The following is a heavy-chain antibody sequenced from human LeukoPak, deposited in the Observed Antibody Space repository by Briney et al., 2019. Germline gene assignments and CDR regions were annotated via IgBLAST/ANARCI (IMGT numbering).Heavy chain of an antibody. CDR1: GYIFSDYY. D-gene: IGHD6-13*01. CDR2: INPKSGAA. J-gene: IGHJ4*02. Sequence: ASVKVSCKASGYIFSDYYMHWVRQAPGQGPEWLGWINPKSGAADYAQQFRGRVTMTRDTSINTDYMEMKRVTSDDTAVYYCARGAEAETSPLDFWGQGTLVTVSS. CDR3: ARGAEAETSPLDF. V-gene: IGHV1-2*02.